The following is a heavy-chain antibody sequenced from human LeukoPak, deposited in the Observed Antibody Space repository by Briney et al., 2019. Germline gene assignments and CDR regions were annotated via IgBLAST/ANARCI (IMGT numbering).Heavy chain of an antibody. J-gene: IGHJ4*02. CDR2: ISSSSSYI. CDR1: GFTFSSYS. D-gene: IGHD2-2*01. V-gene: IGHV3-21*01. Sequence: PGGSLRLSCAASGFTFSSYSMNWVRQAPGKGLEWVSSISSSSSYIYYADSVKGRFTVSGDNARNSLYLQMNSLRAEDTAVYYCARDSEARDIVVVPAAMVDTAHDYWGQGTLVTVSS. CDR3: ARDSEARDIVVVPAAMVDTAHDY.